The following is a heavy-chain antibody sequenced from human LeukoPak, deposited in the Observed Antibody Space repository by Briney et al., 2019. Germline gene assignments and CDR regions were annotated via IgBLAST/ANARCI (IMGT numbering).Heavy chain of an antibody. V-gene: IGHV4-38-2*01. CDR1: GYSIGSGYY. D-gene: IGHD5-18*01. CDR3: ARSYSYGSQPFDY. CDR2: ISHSGIT. J-gene: IGHJ4*02. Sequence: SETLSLTCAVSGYSIGSGYYWGWIRQPPGKGLEWIGTISHSGITYYNQSLKSRAAISLDRPKNHFSLKLNSVTAADTAVYYCARSYSYGSQPFDYWGQGTLVTVSS.